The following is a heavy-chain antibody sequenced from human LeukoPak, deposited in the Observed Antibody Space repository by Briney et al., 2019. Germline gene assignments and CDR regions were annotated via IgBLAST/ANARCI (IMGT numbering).Heavy chain of an antibody. D-gene: IGHD5-18*01. Sequence: PGGSLRLSCAASGFTFSTYNMNWVRQAPGKGLEWVAVISSDENNKYYADSVKGRFTISRDNSKNTLYLQMNSLRAEDTAVYYCAKDLGPVDTAMVFDYWGQGTLVTVSS. J-gene: IGHJ4*02. V-gene: IGHV3-30*18. CDR2: ISSDENNK. CDR3: AKDLGPVDTAMVFDY. CDR1: GFTFSTYN.